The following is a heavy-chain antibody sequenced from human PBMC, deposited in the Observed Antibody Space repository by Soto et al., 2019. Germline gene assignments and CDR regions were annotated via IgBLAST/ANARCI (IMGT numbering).Heavy chain of an antibody. J-gene: IGHJ3*02. CDR1: GGSISSYY. V-gene: IGHV4-59*01. CDR2: IYYSGST. CDR3: ARLGIAVDGADAFDI. D-gene: IGHD6-19*01. Sequence: PSETLSLTCTVSGGSISSYYWSWIRQPPGKGLEWIGYIYYSGSTNYNPSLKSRVTISVDTSKNQFSLKLSSVTAADTAVYYCARLGIAVDGADAFDIWGQGTMVTVSS.